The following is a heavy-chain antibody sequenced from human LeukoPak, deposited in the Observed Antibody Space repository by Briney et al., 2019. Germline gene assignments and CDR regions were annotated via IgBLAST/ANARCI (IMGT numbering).Heavy chain of an antibody. CDR1: GFTFSSYS. J-gene: IGHJ4*02. Sequence: PGGSLRLSCAASGFTFSSYSMNWVRQAPGKGLEWISHIGISSGNTKYADSVKGRFTISGDKAKNSVYLQMNSLRVEDTAVYYCARALYYYDPSTSDYWGQGTLVTVSS. CDR2: IGISSGNT. V-gene: IGHV3-48*01. CDR3: ARALYYYDPSTSDY. D-gene: IGHD3-22*01.